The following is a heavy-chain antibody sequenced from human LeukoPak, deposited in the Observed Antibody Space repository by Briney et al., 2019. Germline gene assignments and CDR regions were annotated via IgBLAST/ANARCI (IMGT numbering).Heavy chain of an antibody. D-gene: IGHD2-2*01. CDR1: GFTFSSYA. CDR3: AKESSYCSSTSCYAYFDY. CDR2: ISGSGGST. V-gene: IGHV3-23*01. Sequence: GGSLRLSCAASGFTFSSYAMSWVRQAPGKGLEWVSAISGSGGSTYYADSVKGRFTISRDNSKNTLYLQMNSLRAEDTAVYYCAKESSYCSSTSCYAYFDYWGQGTLVTVS. J-gene: IGHJ4*02.